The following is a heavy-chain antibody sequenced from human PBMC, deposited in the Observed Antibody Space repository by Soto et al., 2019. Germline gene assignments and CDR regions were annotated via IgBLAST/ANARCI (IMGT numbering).Heavy chain of an antibody. Sequence: ASVKVSCKASGYIFTSYGISWVRQAPGQGLEWMGWISAYNGNTNYAQKLQGRVTMTTDTSTSTAYMELRSLRSDDTAVYYCARDRRARGSYSLYYYYGMDVWGQGTTVTVSS. CDR3: ARDRRARGSYSLYYYYGMDV. V-gene: IGHV1-18*01. J-gene: IGHJ6*02. CDR2: ISAYNGNT. D-gene: IGHD1-26*01. CDR1: GYIFTSYG.